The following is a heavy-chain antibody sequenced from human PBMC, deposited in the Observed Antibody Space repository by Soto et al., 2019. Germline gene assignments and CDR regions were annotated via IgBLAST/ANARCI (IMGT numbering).Heavy chain of an antibody. J-gene: IGHJ4*02. Sequence: GASVKVSCKASGYTFSSYGISWVRQAPGQGLEWMGWISGYNGNTNYAQKFQDRVTLTTDTSTNIAYMELRSLRSDDTAVYYCARDLVIQTTTGGVDFWGQGTLVTVSS. CDR2: ISGYNGNT. D-gene: IGHD3-16*02. CDR3: ARDLVIQTTTGGVDF. V-gene: IGHV1-18*01. CDR1: GYTFSSYG.